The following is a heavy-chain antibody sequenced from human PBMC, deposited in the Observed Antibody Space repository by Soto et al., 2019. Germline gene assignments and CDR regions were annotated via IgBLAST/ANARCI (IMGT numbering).Heavy chain of an antibody. CDR1: GSSFSSGGYY. V-gene: IGHV4-31*03. D-gene: IGHD2-8*02. J-gene: IGHJ4*02. CDR2: IYYSGST. CDR3: ARATSFSGHHGY. Sequence: SETLSLTCTVSGSSFSSGGYYWSWIRQLPVKGLEWIGYIYYSGSTYYNPSLKSRFTISLDTSKNQFSLKLSSVTAADTAVYYCARATSFSGHHGYWGQGTLVTVS.